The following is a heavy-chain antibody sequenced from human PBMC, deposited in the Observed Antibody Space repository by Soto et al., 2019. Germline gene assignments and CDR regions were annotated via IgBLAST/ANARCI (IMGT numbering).Heavy chain of an antibody. V-gene: IGHV6-1*01. CDR3: ARARDGTFGY. Sequence: QVQLQQSGPGLVKPSQTLSLTCAISGDSISSNSVTWNWIRQSPSRGLEWLGRTYYRSKWYNDYAISVKXXIXIXXDTSKNQFSLQLNSVTPEDTAVYYCARARDGTFGYWGQGTLVTVSS. CDR2: TYYRSKWYN. D-gene: IGHD3-10*01. J-gene: IGHJ4*02. CDR1: GDSISSNSVT.